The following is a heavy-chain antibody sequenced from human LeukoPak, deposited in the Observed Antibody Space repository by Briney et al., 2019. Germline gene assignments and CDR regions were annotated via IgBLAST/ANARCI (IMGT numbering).Heavy chain of an antibody. Sequence: ASVKVSCKASGGTFSSYAISWLRQAPGQGLEWMGGIIPIFGTANYAQKFQGRVTITADESTSTAYMELSSLRSEDTAVYYCARGLPLTIFGGDAFDIWGQGTMVTVSS. CDR3: ARGLPLTIFGGDAFDI. CDR1: GGTFSSYA. CDR2: IIPIFGTA. J-gene: IGHJ3*02. V-gene: IGHV1-69*01. D-gene: IGHD3-3*01.